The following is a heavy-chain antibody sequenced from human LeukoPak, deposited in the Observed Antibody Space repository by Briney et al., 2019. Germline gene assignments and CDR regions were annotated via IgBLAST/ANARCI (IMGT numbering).Heavy chain of an antibody. CDR2: ISGSGSSK. V-gene: IGHV3-11*01. CDR1: GFTFSDYY. D-gene: IGHD2-15*01. Sequence: GGSLRLSCAASGFTFSDYYMSWIRQAPGKALEWVSYISGSGSSKSYADSVEGRSTISRGNAENSLYLQMNSLRAEDTAIYYCARGVVALGRAFDIWGQGTMVTVSS. J-gene: IGHJ3*02. CDR3: ARGVVALGRAFDI.